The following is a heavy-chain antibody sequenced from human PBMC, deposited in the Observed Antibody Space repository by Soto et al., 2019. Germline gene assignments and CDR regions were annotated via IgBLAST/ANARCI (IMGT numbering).Heavy chain of an antibody. J-gene: IGHJ5*02. D-gene: IGHD3-22*01. CDR2: IYYSGST. CDR1: GGSISSYY. V-gene: IGHV4-59*08. CDR3: ARQKYYYDSSGYYYPNWFDP. Sequence: SETLSLICTVSGGSISSYYWSWIRQPPGKGLEWIGYIYYSGSTNYNPSLKSRVTISVDTSKNQFSLKLSSVTAADTAVYYCARQKYYYDSSGYYYPNWFDPWGQGTLVTVSS.